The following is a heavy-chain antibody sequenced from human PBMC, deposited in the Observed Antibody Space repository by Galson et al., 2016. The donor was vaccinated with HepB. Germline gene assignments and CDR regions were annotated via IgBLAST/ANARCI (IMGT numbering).Heavy chain of an antibody. CDR3: ARDRGNEGGNWFDP. CDR2: MNPNSGNT. Sequence: SVKVSCKASGYTFTTYDINWVRQATGQGLEWMGWMNPNSGNTGYAQKFQGRVTMTRNTSISTAYMELSSLRPEDTAVYYCARDRGNEGGNWFDPWGQGILVTVSS. V-gene: IGHV1-8*01. CDR1: GYTFTTYD. J-gene: IGHJ5*02. D-gene: IGHD1-1*01.